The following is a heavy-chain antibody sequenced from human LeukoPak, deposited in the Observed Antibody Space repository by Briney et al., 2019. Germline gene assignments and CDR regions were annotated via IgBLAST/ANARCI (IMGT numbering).Heavy chain of an antibody. CDR3: ARDVGSSSWNYYYYYMDV. V-gene: IGHV3-21*01. D-gene: IGHD6-13*01. CDR1: GFTFSSYS. Sequence: GGSLRLSCAASGFTFSSYSMNWVRQAPGKGLEWVSSISSSSSYIYYADSVKGRFTISRDNAKNSLYLQMNSLRAEDTAVYYCARDVGSSSWNYYYYYMDVWGKGTTVTVSS. J-gene: IGHJ6*03. CDR2: ISSSSSYI.